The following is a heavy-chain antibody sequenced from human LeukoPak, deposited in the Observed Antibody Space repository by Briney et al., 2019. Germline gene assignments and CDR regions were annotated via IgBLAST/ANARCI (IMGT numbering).Heavy chain of an antibody. J-gene: IGHJ6*03. D-gene: IGHD2-21*01. CDR1: GGSISSGDYY. Sequence: NTSQTLSLTCTVSGGSISSGDYYWSWIRQPQGKGLEWIGYIYYSGSTYYNPSLKSRVTISVDTSKNQFSLKLSSVTAADTAVYYCARGGGENYYYYMDVWGKGTTVTVSS. V-gene: IGHV4-30-4*08. CDR3: ARGGGENYYYYMDV. CDR2: IYYSGST.